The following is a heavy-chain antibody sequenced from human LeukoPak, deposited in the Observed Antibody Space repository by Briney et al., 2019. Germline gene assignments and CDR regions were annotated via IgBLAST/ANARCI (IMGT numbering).Heavy chain of an antibody. CDR2: IYPGDSDT. CDR3: ATTSDSSGVAFDY. D-gene: IGHD3-22*01. Sequence: GESLKISCKGSGYSFTSYWIGWVRQMPGKGLEWMGIIYPGDSDTRYSPSFQGQVTISADKSISTAYLQWSSLKASDTAMYYCATTSDSSGVAFDYWGQGTLVTVSS. J-gene: IGHJ4*02. V-gene: IGHV5-51*01. CDR1: GYSFTSYW.